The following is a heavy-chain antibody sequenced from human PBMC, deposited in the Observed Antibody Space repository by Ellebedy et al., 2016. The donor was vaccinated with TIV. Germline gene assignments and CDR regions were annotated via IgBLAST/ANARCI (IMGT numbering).Heavy chain of an antibody. V-gene: IGHV3-11*06. D-gene: IGHD6-13*01. CDR3: ARDGEWSSSWHDYYYYYGMDV. CDR2: ISSSSSYI. Sequence: GESLKISCAASGFTFSDYYMSWIRQAPGKGLEWVSYISSSSSYINYADSVKGRFTISRDNAKNSLYLQMNSLRAEDTAVYYCARDGEWSSSWHDYYYYYGMDVWGQGTTVTVSS. J-gene: IGHJ6*02. CDR1: GFTFSDYY.